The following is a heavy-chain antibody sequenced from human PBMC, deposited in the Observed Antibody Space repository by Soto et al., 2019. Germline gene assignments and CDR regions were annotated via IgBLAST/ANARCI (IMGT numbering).Heavy chain of an antibody. D-gene: IGHD3-22*01. V-gene: IGHV1-18*01. CDR2: ISAYNGNT. Sequence: APVKVSCKASGYTFTSYGISWVRHAPGQGLEWMGWISAYNGNTNYAQKLQGRVTMTTDTSTSTAYMELRSLRSDDTAVYYCARDLTSINYYDSSGYYLFDYWGQGTLVTVSS. CDR1: GYTFTSYG. J-gene: IGHJ4*02. CDR3: ARDLTSINYYDSSGYYLFDY.